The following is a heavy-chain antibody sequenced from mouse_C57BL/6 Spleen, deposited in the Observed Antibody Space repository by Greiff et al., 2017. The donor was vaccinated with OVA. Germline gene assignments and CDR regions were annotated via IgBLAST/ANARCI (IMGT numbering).Heavy chain of an antibody. CDR2: FHPYNDDT. CDR1: GYTFTTYP. J-gene: IGHJ1*03. Sequence: QVQLQQPGAELVKPGASVKMSCKASGYTFTTYPIEWMKQNHGKSLEWIGNFHPYNDDTKYNEKFKGKATLTVEKSSSTVYLELSRLTSDDSAVYYCARRGYYYGSSYWYFDVWGTGTTVTVSS. CDR3: ARRGYYYGSSYWYFDV. D-gene: IGHD1-1*01. V-gene: IGHV1-47*01.